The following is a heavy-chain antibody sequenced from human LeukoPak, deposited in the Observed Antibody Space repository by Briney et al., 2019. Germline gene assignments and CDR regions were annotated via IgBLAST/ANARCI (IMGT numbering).Heavy chain of an antibody. V-gene: IGHV3-30-3*01. J-gene: IGHJ4*02. CDR1: GFTFNNYA. Sequence: GGSLRLSCAASGFTFNNYAMHWVRQAPGKGLEWAAVLSFDGSNKYYADSVKGRFIISRDNSKNTLYLQMNSLRAEDTAVYFCARPSSPLVVITQCYFDFWGRGTLVTVSS. CDR2: LSFDGSNK. D-gene: IGHD3-22*01. CDR3: ARPSSPLVVITQCYFDF.